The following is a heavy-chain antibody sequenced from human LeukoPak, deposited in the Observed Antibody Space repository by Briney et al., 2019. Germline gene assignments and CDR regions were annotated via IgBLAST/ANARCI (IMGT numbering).Heavy chain of an antibody. CDR1: GGSISSYY. CDR2: IYTSGST. V-gene: IGHV4-4*07. CDR3: ARSYYDSSGYYLRPLYFDY. D-gene: IGHD3-22*01. J-gene: IGHJ4*02. Sequence: LSLXXAXXGGSISSYYWSWIRPPAGKGLEWIGRIYTSGSTNYNPSLKSRVTMSVDTSKNQFSLKLSSVTAADTAVYYCARSYYDSSGYYLRPLYFDYWGQGTLVTVSS.